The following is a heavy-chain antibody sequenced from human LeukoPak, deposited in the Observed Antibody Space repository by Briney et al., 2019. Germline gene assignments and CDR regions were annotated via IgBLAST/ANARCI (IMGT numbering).Heavy chain of an antibody. Sequence: GGSLRLSCAASGFTFSSYGMHWVRQAPGKGREWVAVISYDGSNKYYAASVKGRFTISRDNSKNTLYLQMNSLRAEDTAVYYCAKSVTAIDYWGQGTLVTVSS. D-gene: IGHD2-21*02. V-gene: IGHV3-30*18. CDR1: GFTFSSYG. J-gene: IGHJ4*02. CDR2: ISYDGSNK. CDR3: AKSVTAIDY.